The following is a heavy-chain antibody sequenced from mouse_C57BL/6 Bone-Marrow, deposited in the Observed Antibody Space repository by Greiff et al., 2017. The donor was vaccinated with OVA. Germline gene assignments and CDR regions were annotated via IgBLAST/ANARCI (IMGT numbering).Heavy chain of an antibody. CDR1: GFTFSSYA. CDR2: ISSGGDYI. D-gene: IGHD2-1*01. CDR3: TRLLDAMDY. Sequence: EVMLVESGAGLVKPGGSLKLSCAASGFTFSSYAMSWVRQTPEKRLEWVAYISSGGDYIYYADTVKGRFTISRDNARNTQYLQMSSLKSEDTAMYYCTRLLDAMDYWGQGTSVTVSS. J-gene: IGHJ4*01. V-gene: IGHV5-9-1*02.